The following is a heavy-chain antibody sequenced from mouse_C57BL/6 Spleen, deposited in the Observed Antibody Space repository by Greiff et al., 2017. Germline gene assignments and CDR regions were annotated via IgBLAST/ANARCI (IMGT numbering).Heavy chain of an antibody. V-gene: IGHV1-85*01. CDR2: IYPRDGST. J-gene: IGHJ4*01. Sequence: VQLQQPGTELVKPGASVKMSCKASGYTFTSYDINWVKQRPGKGLEWIGWIYPRDGSTKYNEKFKGKATLTVDTSSSTAYMELHSLTSEDSAVYFCARERLTTVVAKAMDYWGQGTSVTVSS. D-gene: IGHD1-1*01. CDR3: ARERLTTVVAKAMDY. CDR1: GYTFTSYD.